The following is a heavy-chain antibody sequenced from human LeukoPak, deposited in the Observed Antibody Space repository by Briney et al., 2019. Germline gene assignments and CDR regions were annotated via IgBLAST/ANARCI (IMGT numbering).Heavy chain of an antibody. CDR2: ISWNSGSI. V-gene: IGHV3-9*01. D-gene: IGHD5-18*01. J-gene: IGHJ4*02. CDR3: AKDKEYSYGYGSIDY. Sequence: PGGSLRLSCAASGFTFDDYAMHWVRQAPGKGLERVSGISWNSGSIGYADSVKGRFTNSRDNAKNSLYLQMNSLRAEDTALYYCAKDKEYSYGYGSIDYWGQGTLVTVSS. CDR1: GFTFDDYA.